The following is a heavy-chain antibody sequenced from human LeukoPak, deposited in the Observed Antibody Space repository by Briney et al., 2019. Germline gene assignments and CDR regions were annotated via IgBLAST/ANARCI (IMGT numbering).Heavy chain of an antibody. CDR2: IIPIFGTA. CDR1: GGTFSSYA. Sequence: GASVKVSCKASGGTFSSYAIGWVRQAPGQGLEWMGGIIPIFGTANYAQKFQGRVTITADESTSTAYMELSSLRSEDTAVYYCARVGATEYWFDPWGQGTLVTVSS. CDR3: ARVGATEYWFDP. J-gene: IGHJ5*02. D-gene: IGHD1-26*01. V-gene: IGHV1-69*13.